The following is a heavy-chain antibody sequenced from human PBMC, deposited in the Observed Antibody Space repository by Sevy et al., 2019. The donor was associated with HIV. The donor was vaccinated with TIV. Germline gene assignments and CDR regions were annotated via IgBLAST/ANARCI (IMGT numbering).Heavy chain of an antibody. CDR3: AREVRDHLDY. V-gene: IGHV4-4*07. CDR2: FYISGTT. Sequence: SETLSLTCTVSGGSISSYYWNWIRQPAGKGLEWIGRFYISGTTNYNPSLKSRVTMSGDTSKNQFSLKLSSVTATDTAVSYCAREVRDHLDYWGQGTLVTVSS. CDR1: GGSISSYY. J-gene: IGHJ4*02. D-gene: IGHD3-10*01.